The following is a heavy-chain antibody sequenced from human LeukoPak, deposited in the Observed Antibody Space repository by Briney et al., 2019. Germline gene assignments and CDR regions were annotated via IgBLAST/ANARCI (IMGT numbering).Heavy chain of an antibody. Sequence: GGSLRLSCAASGFTFSSYGMHWVRQAPGKGLEWVAVISYDGSNKYYADSVKGRFTISRDNAKNTLYLQMNSLRAEDTAVYYCAKDRLGIVVVITTADYWGQGTLVTVSS. D-gene: IGHD3-22*01. CDR3: AKDRLGIVVVITTADY. J-gene: IGHJ4*02. CDR2: ISYDGSNK. V-gene: IGHV3-30*18. CDR1: GFTFSSYG.